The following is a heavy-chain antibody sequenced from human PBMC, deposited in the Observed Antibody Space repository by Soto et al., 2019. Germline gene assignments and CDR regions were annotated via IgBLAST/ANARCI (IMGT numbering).Heavy chain of an antibody. CDR3: ARARFVEGAPRYNASYYYGMDG. J-gene: IGHJ6*02. Sequence: QVQLVQSGAEVQKPGSSVKVSCKASGGTFSSYAISWVRQAPGQGLEWMGGIIPIFGTANYAQKFQRRVTITAAESTGTGYMELSSRRSADTALYYSARARFVEGAPRYNASYYYGMDGRVRGATVTVSS. D-gene: IGHD3-3*01. CDR1: GGTFSSYA. V-gene: IGHV1-69*01. CDR2: IIPIFGTA.